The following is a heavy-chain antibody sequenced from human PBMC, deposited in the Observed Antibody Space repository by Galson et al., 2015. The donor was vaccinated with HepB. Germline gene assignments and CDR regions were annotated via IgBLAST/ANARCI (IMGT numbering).Heavy chain of an antibody. J-gene: IGHJ4*02. V-gene: IGHV4-34*01. CDR1: GGSFSGYY. CDR2: INHSGST. D-gene: IGHD3-22*01. Sequence: LSLTCAVYGGSFSGYYWSWIRQPPGKGLEWIGEINHSGSTNYNPSLKSRVTISVDTSKNQFSLKLSSVTAADTAVYYCAAYYYDSSGYPDGTTLRVFDYWGQGTLVTVSS. CDR3: AAYYYDSSGYPDGTTLRVFDY.